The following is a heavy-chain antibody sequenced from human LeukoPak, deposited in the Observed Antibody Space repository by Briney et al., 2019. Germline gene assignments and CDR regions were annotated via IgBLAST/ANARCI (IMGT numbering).Heavy chain of an antibody. V-gene: IGHV6-1*01. J-gene: IGHJ4*02. D-gene: IGHD6-13*01. CDR1: GDSVSSNTPA. CDR2: TYYRSKWYN. CDR3: ARQQRGAFNY. Sequence: LSQTLSLTCAISGDSVSSNTPAWNWIRQSPARGLEWLGRTYYRSKWYNDYAVSVRSRITINPDTAKNQFSLQLTSVTPEDTAVYYCARQQRGAFNYWGQGTLVTVSS.